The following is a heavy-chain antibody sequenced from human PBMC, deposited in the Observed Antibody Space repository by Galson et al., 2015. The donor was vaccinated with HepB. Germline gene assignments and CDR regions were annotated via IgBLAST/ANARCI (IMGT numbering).Heavy chain of an antibody. Sequence: SLRLSCAASGFTFSNAWMNWVRQAPGKGLEWVGRIKSKTDGGTTEYAAPVKGRFTISRDDSKTTLYLQMNSLKIEDTAVYYCTTPGGCSSTSCPDSDAFDIWGQGTVVTVSS. V-gene: IGHV3-15*07. CDR1: GFTFSNAW. D-gene: IGHD2-2*01. CDR3: TTPGGCSSTSCPDSDAFDI. CDR2: IKSKTDGGTT. J-gene: IGHJ3*02.